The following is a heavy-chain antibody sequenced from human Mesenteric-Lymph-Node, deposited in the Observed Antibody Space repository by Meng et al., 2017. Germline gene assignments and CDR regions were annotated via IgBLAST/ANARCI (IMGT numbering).Heavy chain of an antibody. J-gene: IGHJ6*02. CDR3: ARGVHYYGMDV. CDR2: IGTAGDT. CDR1: GFTFSSYD. V-gene: IGHV3-13*01. Sequence: ETLSLTCAASGFTFSSYDMHWVRQATGKGLEWVSAIGTAGDTYYPGSVKGRFTISRENAKNSLYLQMNSLRAGDTAVYYCARGVHYYGMDVWGQGTTVTVSS.